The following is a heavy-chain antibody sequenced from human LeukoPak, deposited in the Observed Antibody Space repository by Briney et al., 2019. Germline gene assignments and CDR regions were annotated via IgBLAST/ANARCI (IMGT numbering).Heavy chain of an antibody. J-gene: IGHJ4*02. CDR1: GYTFTSYA. Sequence: ASVKVSCKASGYTFTSYAMHWVRQAPGQRLEWMGWINAGNGNTKYSQKFQGRVTITRDTSASTAYMELSSLRSEDTAVYYCARGYPLDYYDSSGYFDYWGQGTLVTVSS. V-gene: IGHV1-3*01. CDR2: INAGNGNT. D-gene: IGHD3-22*01. CDR3: ARGYPLDYYDSSGYFDY.